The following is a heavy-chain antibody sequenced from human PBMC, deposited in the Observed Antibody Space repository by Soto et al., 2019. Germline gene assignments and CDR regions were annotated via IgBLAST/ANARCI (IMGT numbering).Heavy chain of an antibody. Sequence: QVHLVESGGGLVKPGGSLRLSCAASGFTFSDYYMNWLRQAPGKGLEWVSYISGSGSTISYADSVKGRFTSSRDNAKKSLDLQMNSLTADDTAGYYCARRGTGRCFDPGGQGTQVTVSS. CDR3: ARRGTGRCFDP. CDR1: GFTFSDYY. V-gene: IGHV3-11*01. CDR2: ISGSGSTI. J-gene: IGHJ5*02.